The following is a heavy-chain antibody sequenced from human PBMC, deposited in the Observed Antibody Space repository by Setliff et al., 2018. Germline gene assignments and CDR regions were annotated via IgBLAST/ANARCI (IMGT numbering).Heavy chain of an antibody. CDR1: GYTFTSYG. D-gene: IGHD5-18*01. V-gene: IGHV1-69*05. J-gene: IGHJ6*03. Sequence: GASVKVSCKASGYTFTSYGISWVRQAPGQGLEWMGGIIPNFGTTSYAQKLQGRVTITTDESTNTAYMELSSLRFEDTAVYYCAREGVDTRSSTDYRYYMDVWGKGTTVTVSS. CDR2: IIPNFGTT. CDR3: AREGVDTRSSTDYRYYMDV.